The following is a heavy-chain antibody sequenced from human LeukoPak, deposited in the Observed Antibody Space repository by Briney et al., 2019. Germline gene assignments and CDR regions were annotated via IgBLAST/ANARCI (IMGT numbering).Heavy chain of an antibody. V-gene: IGHV3-21*01. D-gene: IGHD4-17*01. J-gene: IGHJ4*02. CDR3: ARPYGDYSQIDY. CDR1: GFTFSSYS. Sequence: PGGSLRPSCAASGFTFSSYSMNWVRQAPGKGLEWVSSISSSSSYIYYAESVKGRFTISRDNAKNSLYLQMNSLRAEDTAVYYCARPYGDYSQIDYWGQGTLVTVSS. CDR2: ISSSSSYI.